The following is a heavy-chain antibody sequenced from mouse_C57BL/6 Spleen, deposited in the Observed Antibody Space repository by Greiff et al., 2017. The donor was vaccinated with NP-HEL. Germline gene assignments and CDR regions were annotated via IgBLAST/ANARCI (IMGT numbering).Heavy chain of an antibody. V-gene: IGHV1-18*01. D-gene: IGHD2-4*01. CDR1: GYTFTDYN. CDR2: INPNNGGT. CDR3: ARDYDYGFAY. Sequence: VQLKQSGPELVKPGASVKIPCKASGYTFTDYNMDWVKQSHGKSLEWIGDINPNNGGTIYNQKFKGKATLTVDKSSSTAYMELRSLTSEDTAVYYCARDYDYGFAYWGQGTLVTVSA. J-gene: IGHJ3*01.